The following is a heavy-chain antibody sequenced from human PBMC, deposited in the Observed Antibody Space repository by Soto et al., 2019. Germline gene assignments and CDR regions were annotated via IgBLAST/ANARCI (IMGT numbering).Heavy chain of an antibody. J-gene: IGHJ6*02. D-gene: IGHD3-22*01. CDR1: GGTFSSYA. CDR3: ARDRYHYYDSSGYNGRRYYYGMDV. V-gene: IGHV1-69*13. Sequence: SVKVSCKASGGTFSSYAISWVRQAPGQGLEWMGGIIPIFGTANYAQKFQGRVTITADESTSTAYMELSSLRSEDTAVYYCARDRYHYYDSSGYNGRRYYYGMDVWGQGTTVTVSS. CDR2: IIPIFGTA.